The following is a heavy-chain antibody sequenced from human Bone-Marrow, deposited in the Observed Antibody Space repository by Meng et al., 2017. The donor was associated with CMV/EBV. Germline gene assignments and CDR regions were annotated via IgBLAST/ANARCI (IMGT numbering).Heavy chain of an antibody. D-gene: IGHD3-9*01. CDR1: GFTFSTFG. V-gene: IGHV3-30*19. J-gene: IGHJ6*02. CDR2: ISYDGSKK. Sequence: GESLKISCAASGFTFSTFGMSWVRQAPGKGPEWVAVISYDGSKKDYADSVKGRFTISRDNSQNTLFLQMESLRAEDTAVYYCARCLSDYHIFTGRVNYYGMDVWGQGTTVTVSS. CDR3: ARCLSDYHIFTGRVNYYGMDV.